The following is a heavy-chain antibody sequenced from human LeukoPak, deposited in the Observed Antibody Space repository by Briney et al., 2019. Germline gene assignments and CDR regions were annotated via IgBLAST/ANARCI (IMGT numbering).Heavy chain of an antibody. V-gene: IGHV1-46*01. CDR3: ARTSSGYYAHFDL. J-gene: IGHJ4*02. CDR1: GYTFTSNY. CDR2: ISPSGGST. D-gene: IGHD3-22*01. Sequence: ASVKVSCKAFGYTFTSNYMHWVRQAPGQGPEWMGVISPSGGSTTYAQKFQGRVTLTRDMSTSTDYLELSSLTSEDTAVYYCARTSSGYYAHFDLWGQGTLVTVS.